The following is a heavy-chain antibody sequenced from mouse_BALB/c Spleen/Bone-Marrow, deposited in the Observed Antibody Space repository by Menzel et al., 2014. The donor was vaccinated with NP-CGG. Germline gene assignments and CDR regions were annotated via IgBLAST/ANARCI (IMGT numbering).Heavy chain of an antibody. V-gene: IGHV5-12-2*01. CDR2: ISNGGGCA. CDR3: ARQGVYYGKTYYAMDY. Sequence: EVHLVESGGGLVQPGGSLKISCAASGFTFSSYIMSWVRQTPEKRLEWVAYISNGGGCAYYPDTVKGRFTISRDNAKNTLYLQMISLKSEDTAMYYCARQGVYYGKTYYAMDYWGQGTSVTVSS. D-gene: IGHD2-1*01. CDR1: GFTFSSYI. J-gene: IGHJ4*01.